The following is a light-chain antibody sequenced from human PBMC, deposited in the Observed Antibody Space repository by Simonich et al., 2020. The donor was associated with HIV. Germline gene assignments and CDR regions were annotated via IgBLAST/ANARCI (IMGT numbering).Light chain of an antibody. CDR3: TSYRGITTRWV. CDR2: DVS. CDR1: SSDIGAYNY. V-gene: IGLV2-14*03. J-gene: IGLJ3*02. Sequence: QSALTQPASVSGSPGQSITISCTGTSSDIGAYNYVSWYHQHPGKAPQLLISDVSNRPSGISNRFSGSKSGNTASLTISGLQAEDEADYYCTSYRGITTRWVFGGGTKLTVL.